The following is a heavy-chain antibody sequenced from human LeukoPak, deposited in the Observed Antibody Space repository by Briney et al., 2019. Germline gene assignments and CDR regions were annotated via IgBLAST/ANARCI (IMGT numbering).Heavy chain of an antibody. CDR1: RFTFSIYG. V-gene: IGHV3-30*02. D-gene: IGHD3-9*01. CDR2: IRHDGTIK. J-gene: IGHJ4*02. CDR3: AKDSLTDIDY. Sequence: GGSLRLSCAASRFTFSIYGMYWVRQAPGKGLEWVAFIRHDGTIKYYADSVKGRFTISRDNSENTLYLQLNSLRAEDTAVYYCAKDSLTDIDYWGQGTLVTVSS.